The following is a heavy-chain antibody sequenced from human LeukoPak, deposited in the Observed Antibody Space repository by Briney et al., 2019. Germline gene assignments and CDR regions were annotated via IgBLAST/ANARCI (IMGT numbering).Heavy chain of an antibody. Sequence: GGSLRLSCAASGFTFDDYAMHWVRQAPGKGLEWVSGISWNSGSIGYADSVKGPFTISRDNAKNSLYLQMNSLRAEDTALYYCAKGEGYDFWSGYYFGYWGQGTLVTVSS. D-gene: IGHD3-3*01. J-gene: IGHJ4*02. CDR1: GFTFDDYA. V-gene: IGHV3-9*01. CDR3: AKGEGYDFWSGYYFGY. CDR2: ISWNSGSI.